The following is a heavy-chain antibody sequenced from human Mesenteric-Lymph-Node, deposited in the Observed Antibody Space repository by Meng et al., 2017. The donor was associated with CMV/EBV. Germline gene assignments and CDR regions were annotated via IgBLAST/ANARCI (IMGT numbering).Heavy chain of an antibody. V-gene: IGHV3-23*01. CDR3: AKAQDIVLMVYAIPYYYYYGMDV. CDR2: ISGSGGST. D-gene: IGHD2-8*01. Sequence: GGSLRPSCAASGFTFSSYAMSWVRQAPGKGLEWVSAISGSGGSTYYADSVKGRFTISRDNSKNTLYLQMNSLRAEDTAVYYCAKAQDIVLMVYAIPYYYYYGMDVWGQGTTVTVSS. J-gene: IGHJ6*02. CDR1: GFTFSSYA.